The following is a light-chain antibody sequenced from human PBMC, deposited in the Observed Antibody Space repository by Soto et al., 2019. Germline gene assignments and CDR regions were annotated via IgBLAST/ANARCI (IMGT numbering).Light chain of an antibody. CDR2: EVS. Sequence: QSVLTQPPSASGSPGQSVPISCTGTSSDVGGYNYVSWYQQHPGKAPKLMIYEVSKRPSGVPDRFSGSKSGNTASLTVSGLQAEDEADYYCSSYAGSNNLYVFGTGTKVTVL. CDR1: SSDVGGYNY. CDR3: SSYAGSNNLYV. V-gene: IGLV2-8*01. J-gene: IGLJ1*01.